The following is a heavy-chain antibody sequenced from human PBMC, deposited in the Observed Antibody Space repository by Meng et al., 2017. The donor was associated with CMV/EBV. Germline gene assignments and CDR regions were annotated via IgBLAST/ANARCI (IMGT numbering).Heavy chain of an antibody. J-gene: IGHJ4*02. D-gene: IGHD3-3*01. CDR2: INHSGST. CDR1: GFTFSYYY. Sequence: ESLKISCAASGFTFSYYYMSGVRQAPGKGLEWIGEINHSGSTNYNPSLKSRVTISVDTSKNQFSLKLSSVTAADTAVYYCARGRGFWSGKPTPSFDYWGQGTLVTVSS. CDR3: ARGRGFWSGKPTPSFDY. V-gene: IGHV4-34*01.